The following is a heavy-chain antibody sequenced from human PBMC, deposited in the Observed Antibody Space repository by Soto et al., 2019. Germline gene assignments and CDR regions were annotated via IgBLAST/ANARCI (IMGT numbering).Heavy chain of an antibody. CDR3: ARDTPRHDFWSGYSDS. CDR2: ISRSGDST. D-gene: IGHD3-3*01. CDR1: GFSLTSHA. Sequence: PGGSLRLSCEASGFSLTSHAMGWVRQAPGMGLEWVSAISRSGDSTYYGASVKGRFIVSRDNSKNIVYLQMKKLRVEDTAVYYCARDTPRHDFWSGYSDSWGQGTLVTVSS. J-gene: IGHJ4*02. V-gene: IGHV3-23*01.